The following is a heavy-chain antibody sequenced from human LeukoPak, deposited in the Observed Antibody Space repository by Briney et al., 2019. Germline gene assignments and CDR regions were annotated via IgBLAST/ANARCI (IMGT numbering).Heavy chain of an antibody. D-gene: IGHD2/OR15-2a*01. Sequence: SETLSLTCLVSGASSSSADHHWTWIRQPPGKGLEWVGYIYFSGSTYYNPSLKGRATISLDTSKSRFSLKMTSVTAADTAVYYCTPFPYDYWGQGTLVTVSS. CDR1: GASSSSADHH. J-gene: IGHJ4*02. CDR2: IYFSGST. V-gene: IGHV4-30-4*07. CDR3: TPFPYDY.